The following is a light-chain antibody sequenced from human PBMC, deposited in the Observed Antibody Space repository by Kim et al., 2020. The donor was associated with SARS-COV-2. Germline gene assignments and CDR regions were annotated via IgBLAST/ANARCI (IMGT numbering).Light chain of an antibody. J-gene: IGLJ2*01. CDR3: HVWDSSTGGV. V-gene: IGLV3-9*01. CDR2: KDS. Sequence: VSLRQTGRLTCGGSNNESEKVQWYQQKPGQDPVLVIYKDSNRTSGSPERFSGSNSGDTATPTISRAQAGDEADDYCHVWDSSTGGVFGGGTQLTVL. CDR1: NNESEK.